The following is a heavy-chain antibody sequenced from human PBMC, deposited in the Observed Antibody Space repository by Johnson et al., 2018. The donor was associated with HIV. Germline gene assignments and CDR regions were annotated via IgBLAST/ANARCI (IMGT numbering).Heavy chain of an antibody. J-gene: IGHJ3*02. CDR1: GFTVSSNY. Sequence: QVQLVESGGALVQPGGSLRLSCAASGFTVSSNYMSWVRQAPGKGLEWVAFIRYDGSNKYYADSVKGRFTISRDNSKNTLYLQMNSLRAEDTAVYYCAKDRDYYGSGLIWGQGTMVTVSS. V-gene: IGHV3-30*02. D-gene: IGHD3-10*01. CDR2: IRYDGSNK. CDR3: AKDRDYYGSGLI.